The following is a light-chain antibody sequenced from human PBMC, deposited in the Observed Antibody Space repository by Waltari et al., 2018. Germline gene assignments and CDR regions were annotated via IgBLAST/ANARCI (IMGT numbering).Light chain of an antibody. CDR3: GVCKSSRSAGL. CDR1: RSHIAVYY. Sequence: QPVLPQPPSVSWYPGQQGTLWCTGSRSHIAVYYVLWYQQSPGTAPRILIYDNNKRPSGVSDRFSGSKSGNSAALTITGLQAGDEADYYCGVCKSSRSAGLFGGGTRLTVL. V-gene: IGLV1-51*01. J-gene: IGLJ2*01. CDR2: DNN.